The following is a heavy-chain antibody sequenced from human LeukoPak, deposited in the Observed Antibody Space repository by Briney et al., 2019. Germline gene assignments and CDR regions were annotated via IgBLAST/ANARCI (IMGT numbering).Heavy chain of an antibody. CDR2: ITYSSTYI. CDR3: VRDEVAGPLKY. D-gene: IGHD5-12*01. CDR1: GFTFSNYN. V-gene: IGHV3-21*01. J-gene: IGHJ4*02. Sequence: GGSLRLSCAASGFTFSNYNMNWVRQTPGKVLEWVSSITYSSTYIYYADSVKGRFTISRDNAKNSVYLEMNSLRAEGTAAYYCVRDEVAGPLKYWGQGTLVTVSS.